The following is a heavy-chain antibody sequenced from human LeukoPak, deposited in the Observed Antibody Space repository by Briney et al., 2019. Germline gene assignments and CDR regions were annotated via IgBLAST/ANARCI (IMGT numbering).Heavy chain of an antibody. Sequence: SETLSLTCTVSGGSISSGDYYWSWIRQPPGKGLEWIGEINHSGSTNYNPSLKSRVTISVDTSKNQFSLKLSSVTAADTAVYYCGRGLKRRDFDYWGQGTLVTVSS. D-gene: IGHD2-21*01. V-gene: IGHV4-39*07. CDR3: GRGLKRRDFDY. CDR2: INHSGST. CDR1: GGSISSGDYY. J-gene: IGHJ4*02.